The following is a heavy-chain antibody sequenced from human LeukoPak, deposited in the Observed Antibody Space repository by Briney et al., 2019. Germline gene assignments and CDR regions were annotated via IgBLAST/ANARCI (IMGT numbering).Heavy chain of an antibody. CDR3: ARDVLTGYYGLGN. V-gene: IGHV3-33*08. CDR1: GITLSNYG. CDR2: IWYDGSNK. Sequence: PGGSLRLSCAVSGITLSNYGMHWVRQAPGKGLEWVAVIWYDGSNKYYADSVKGRFTISRDNSKNTLYLQMNSLRAEDTAVYYCARDVLTGYYGLGNWGQGTLVTVSS. J-gene: IGHJ4*02. D-gene: IGHD3-9*01.